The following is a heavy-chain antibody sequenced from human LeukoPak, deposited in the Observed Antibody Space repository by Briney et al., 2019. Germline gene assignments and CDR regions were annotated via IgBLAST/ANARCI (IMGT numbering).Heavy chain of an antibody. D-gene: IGHD2-8*01. Sequence: PSETLSLTCTVSGGSISTYYWSWIRQPPGKGLEWIGYIYYSGSTNYNPSLKSRVTISVDTSKNQFSLKLSSVTAADTAVYYCARCMDDAFDIWGQGTMVTVSS. J-gene: IGHJ3*02. V-gene: IGHV4-59*01. CDR3: ARCMDDAFDI. CDR2: IYYSGST. CDR1: GGSISTYY.